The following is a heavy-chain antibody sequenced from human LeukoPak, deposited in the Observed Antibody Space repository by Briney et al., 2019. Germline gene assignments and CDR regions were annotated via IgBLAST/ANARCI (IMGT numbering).Heavy chain of an antibody. J-gene: IGHJ6*02. CDR3: ARSLGDV. Sequence: SETLYLTCTVSGGSISSHYWSWIRQPPGKGLEWIGYIYYSGSTNYNPSLKSRVTISVDTSKNQFSLKLSSVTAADTAVYFCARSLGDVWGQGTMVTVSS. CDR1: GGSISSHY. CDR2: IYYSGST. V-gene: IGHV4-59*11.